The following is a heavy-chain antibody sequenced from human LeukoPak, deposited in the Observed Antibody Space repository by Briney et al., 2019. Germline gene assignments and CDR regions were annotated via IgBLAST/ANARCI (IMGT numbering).Heavy chain of an antibody. V-gene: IGHV3-23*01. CDR2: ISPRGDIT. D-gene: IGHD3-16*01. J-gene: IGHJ1*01. Sequence: GGSLRLSCAASGFTFSSYAMSWVRQAPGKGLEWVSGISPRGDITYYTDSVKGRFTISRDNSKNTVSLQMNRLRGEDTAVYYCAKDDAWGRYKDWGQGTLVTVSS. CDR1: GFTFSSYA. CDR3: AKDDAWGRYKD.